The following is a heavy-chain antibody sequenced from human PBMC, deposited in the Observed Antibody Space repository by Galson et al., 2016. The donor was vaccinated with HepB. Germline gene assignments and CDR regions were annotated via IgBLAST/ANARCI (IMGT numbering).Heavy chain of an antibody. D-gene: IGHD3-22*01. Sequence: QSGAEVKKPGESLRISCKASGYTFTNYWIGWVRQMPGKGLEWMGIIYPGDSDTRYSPSFQGQVTISADKSIATAYLQWSSLEASDTAIYYCARHPKYYDTTGYFYWGQGTLVIVSS. CDR2: IYPGDSDT. CDR1: GYTFTNYW. V-gene: IGHV5-51*01. J-gene: IGHJ4*02. CDR3: ARHPKYYDTTGYFY.